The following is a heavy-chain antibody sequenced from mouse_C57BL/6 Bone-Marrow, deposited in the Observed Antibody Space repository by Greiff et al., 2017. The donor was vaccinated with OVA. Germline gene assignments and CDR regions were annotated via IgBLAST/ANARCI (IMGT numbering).Heavy chain of an antibody. J-gene: IGHJ2*01. D-gene: IGHD1-1*02. CDR3: AIELGVATIDY. CDR1: GYTFTSYW. Sequence: QVQLQQPGAELVKPGASVKLSCKASGYTFTSYWMHWVKQRPGQGLEWIGMIHPNSGSTNYNEKFKSKATLTVDTSSSTAYMQLSSLTSEDSAVYYCAIELGVATIDYWGQGTTLTVSS. CDR2: IHPNSGST. V-gene: IGHV1-64*01.